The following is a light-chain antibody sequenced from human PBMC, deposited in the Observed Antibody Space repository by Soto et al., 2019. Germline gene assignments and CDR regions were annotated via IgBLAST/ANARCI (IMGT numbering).Light chain of an antibody. V-gene: IGKV3-15*01. CDR3: QQYNNWPRT. CDR2: GAS. CDR1: QSVSSTC. J-gene: IGKJ1*01. Sequence: EMVLTQSPGTLSLSPGGTATLSCRASQSVSSTCLAWYQQKPGQAPRLLIYGASTRATGIPARFSGSGSGTEFTLTISSLQSEDFAVYYCQQYNNWPRTFGQGTKVDIK.